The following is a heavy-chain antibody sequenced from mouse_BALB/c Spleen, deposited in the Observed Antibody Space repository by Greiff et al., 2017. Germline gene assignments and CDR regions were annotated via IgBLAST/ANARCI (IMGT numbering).Heavy chain of an antibody. V-gene: IGHV2-6-5*01. D-gene: IGHD4-1*01. CDR1: GFSLTDYG. CDR3: AKLTGTLYWYFDV. J-gene: IGHJ1*01. CDR2: IWGGGST. Sequence: VKLMESGPGLVAPSQSLSITCTVSGFSLTDYGVSWIRQPPGKGLEWLGVIWGGGSTYYNSALKSRLSISKDNSKSQVFLKMNSLQTDDTAMYYCAKLTGTLYWYFDVWGAGTTVTVSS.